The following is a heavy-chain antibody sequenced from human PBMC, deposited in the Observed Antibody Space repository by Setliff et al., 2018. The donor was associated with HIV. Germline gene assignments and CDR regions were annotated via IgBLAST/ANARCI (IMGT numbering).Heavy chain of an antibody. J-gene: IGHJ4*02. D-gene: IGHD5-12*01. CDR3: ARGRHIEATIPLDH. V-gene: IGHV4-34*01. CDR2: INDRGNT. CDR1: GGSFSDYY. Sequence: SETLSLTCTVSGGSFSDYYWTWIRQPPNEGLEWIGEINDRGNTNYMPSLRSRVTISVDTSKNQFSLKLTSVTAADSAIYYRARGRHIEATIPLDHWGQGTLVTVSS.